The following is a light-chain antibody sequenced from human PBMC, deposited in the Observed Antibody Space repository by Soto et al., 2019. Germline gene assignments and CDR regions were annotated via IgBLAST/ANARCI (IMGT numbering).Light chain of an antibody. V-gene: IGKV1-5*03. CDR2: KAS. J-gene: IGKJ1*01. Sequence: DIQMTQSPSTLSASVGDRVTITCRASQSISDWLAWYQQKPGKAPKLLIYKASSLESGVPARFSGSGSGTEFTLTISSLQPDDFATYYCQQYNGERVFGQGTKVDIK. CDR1: QSISDW. CDR3: QQYNGERV.